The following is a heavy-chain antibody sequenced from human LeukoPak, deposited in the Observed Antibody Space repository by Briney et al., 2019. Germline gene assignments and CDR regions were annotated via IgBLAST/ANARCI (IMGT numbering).Heavy chain of an antibody. D-gene: IGHD1-7*01. J-gene: IGHJ6*03. CDR3: AGPAPTGTTGRAKYYYYYYMDV. V-gene: IGHV1-46*01. CDR1: GYTFTSYY. CDR2: INPSGGST. Sequence: EASVKVSCKASGYTFTSYYMHWVRQAPGQGLEGMGIINPSGGSTSYAQKFQGRVTMTRATATSTVYMELSSLRSEDTAVYYCAGPAPTGTTGRAKYYYYYYMDVWGKGTTVTVSS.